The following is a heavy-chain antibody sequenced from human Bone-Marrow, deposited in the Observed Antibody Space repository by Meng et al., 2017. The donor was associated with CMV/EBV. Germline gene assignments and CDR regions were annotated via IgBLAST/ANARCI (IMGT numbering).Heavy chain of an antibody. CDR2: INPNSGGT. J-gene: IGHJ4*02. Sequence: ASVKVSCKASGYTFTGYYMHWVRQAPGQGLEWMGWINPNSGGTNYAQKFQGRATMTRDTSISTAYMELSRLRSDDTAVYYCARYCSSTSCYDYWGQGTLVTVSS. CDR3: ARYCSSTSCYDY. V-gene: IGHV1-2*02. D-gene: IGHD2-2*01. CDR1: GYTFTGYY.